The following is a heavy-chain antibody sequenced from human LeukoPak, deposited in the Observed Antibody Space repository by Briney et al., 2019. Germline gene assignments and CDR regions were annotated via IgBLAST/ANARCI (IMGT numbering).Heavy chain of an antibody. CDR3: ARKRSFDL. CDR2: IYYSESA. D-gene: IGHD3-9*01. CDR1: GDSVSSYY. J-gene: IGHJ4*02. V-gene: IGHV4-59*02. Sequence: SETLSLTCTVSGDSVSSYYWSWIRQPPGKRLEWIGCIYYSESATYNPSLKSRVTISLDTYKNQFFLKLSSVTAADTAVYYCARKRSFDLWGQGTLVTASS.